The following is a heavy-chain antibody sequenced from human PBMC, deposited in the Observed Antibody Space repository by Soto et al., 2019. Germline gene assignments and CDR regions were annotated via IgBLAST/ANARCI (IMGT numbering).Heavy chain of an antibody. CDR2: INAGNGNT. J-gene: IGHJ3*02. D-gene: IGHD6-13*01. CDR1: GYTFTSYA. Sequence: ASVKVSCKASGYTFTSYAMHWVRQAPGQRLEWMGWINAGNGNTKYSPKFQGRVTLTRDTSASTAYMELSSLRSEDTAVYYCARVHSSSWYDDAFDIWGQGTMVTVSS. CDR3: ARVHSSSWYDDAFDI. V-gene: IGHV1-3*01.